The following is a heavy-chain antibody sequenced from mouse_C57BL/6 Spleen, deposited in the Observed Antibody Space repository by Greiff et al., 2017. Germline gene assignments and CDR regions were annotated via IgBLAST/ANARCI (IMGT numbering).Heavy chain of an antibody. Sequence: QVQLQQPGAELVKPGASVKLSCKASGYTFTSYWMQWVKQRPGQGLEWIGEIDPSDSYTNYNQKFKGKATLTVDTSSSTAYMQLSSLTSEDSAVYYCCGARHYGKSYAMDYWGQGTSVTVSS. D-gene: IGHD2-1*01. V-gene: IGHV1-50*01. CDR1: GYTFTSYW. J-gene: IGHJ4*01. CDR2: IDPSDSYT. CDR3: CGARHYGKSYAMDY.